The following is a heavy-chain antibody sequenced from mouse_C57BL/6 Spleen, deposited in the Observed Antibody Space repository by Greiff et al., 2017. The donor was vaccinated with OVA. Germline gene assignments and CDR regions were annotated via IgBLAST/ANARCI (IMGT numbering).Heavy chain of an antibody. J-gene: IGHJ3*01. CDR2: ISGGGGNT. Sequence: EVKLVESGGGLVKPGGSLKLSCAASGFTFSSYTMSWVRQTPEKRLEWVATISGGGGNTYYPDSVKGRFTISRDNAKNTLYLQMSSLRSEDTALYYCASRDYYGSSYWFAYWGQGTLVTVSA. D-gene: IGHD1-1*01. V-gene: IGHV5-9*01. CDR1: GFTFSSYT. CDR3: ASRDYYGSSYWFAY.